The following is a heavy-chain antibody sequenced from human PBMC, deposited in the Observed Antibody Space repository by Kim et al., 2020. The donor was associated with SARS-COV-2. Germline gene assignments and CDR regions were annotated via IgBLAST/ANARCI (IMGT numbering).Heavy chain of an antibody. CDR3: TRSTQSWFFDL. J-gene: IGHJ2*01. CDR2: ISPDGNTT. V-gene: IGHV3-74*01. Sequence: GGSLRLSCAPSGFTFSSFYFHWVRQAPGKGLVWVSRISPDGNTTDYVHSVEGRFTISRDNAKSTLYLQMNSLSADDTATYYCTRSTQSWFFDLWGRGTLVSVSS. D-gene: IGHD4-17*01. CDR1: GFTFSSFY.